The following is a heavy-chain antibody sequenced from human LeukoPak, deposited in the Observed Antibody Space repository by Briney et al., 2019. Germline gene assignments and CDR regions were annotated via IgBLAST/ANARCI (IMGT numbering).Heavy chain of an antibody. D-gene: IGHD3-3*01. CDR2: IYSGGST. CDR3: ARGRQTKRRGITIFGVVTKKDAFDI. J-gene: IGHJ3*02. CDR1: GFTVSSNY. V-gene: IGHV3-53*01. Sequence: GGSLRLSCAASGFTVSSNYMSWVRQAPGKGLEWVSVIYSGGSTYYADSVKGRFTISRDNSKNTLYLQMNSLRAEDTAVYYCARGRQTKRRGITIFGVVTKKDAFDIWGQGTMVTVSS.